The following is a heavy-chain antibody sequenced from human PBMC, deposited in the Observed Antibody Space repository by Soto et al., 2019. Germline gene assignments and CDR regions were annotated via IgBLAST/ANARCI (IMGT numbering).Heavy chain of an antibody. CDR3: ARVGAAAYGMDV. Sequence: GSVKVPFKASGYPFTGYYMHWVRQAPGQGLEWIGWINPNSGGTNYAQKFQGRVTMTRDTSISTAYMELSRLRSYDTAVYYCARVGAAAYGMDVWGQGTTVTVSS. J-gene: IGHJ6*01. CDR2: INPNSGGT. D-gene: IGHD6-13*01. V-gene: IGHV1-2*02. CDR1: GYPFTGYY.